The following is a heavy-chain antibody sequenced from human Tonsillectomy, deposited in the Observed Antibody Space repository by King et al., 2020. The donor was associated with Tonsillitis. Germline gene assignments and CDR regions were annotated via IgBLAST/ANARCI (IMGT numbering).Heavy chain of an antibody. D-gene: IGHD6-6*01. CDR3: ARLRSTSSSSRRAFDI. V-gene: IGHV3-7*01. J-gene: IGHJ3*02. CDR2: IKQDGSEK. CDR1: GFTFSSYW. Sequence: VQLVESGGGLVQPGGSLRLSCAASGFTFSSYWMSWVRQAPGKGLEWVANIKQDGSEKYYVDSVKGRFTISRDNAKNSLYLQMNSLRAEDTAVYYSARLRSTSSSSRRAFDIWGQGTMVTVSS.